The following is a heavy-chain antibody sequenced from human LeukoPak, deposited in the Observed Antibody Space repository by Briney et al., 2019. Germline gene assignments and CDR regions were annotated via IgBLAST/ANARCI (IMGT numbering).Heavy chain of an antibody. Sequence: SETLSLTCTVSGGSISSYYWSWIRQPPGKGLGWIGYIYYSGSTNYNPSLKSRVTISVDTSKNQFSLKLSSVTAADTAVYYCARSWVVPAAPDYWGQGTLVTVSS. V-gene: IGHV4-59*01. CDR1: GGSISSYY. CDR3: ARSWVVPAAPDY. J-gene: IGHJ4*02. CDR2: IYYSGST. D-gene: IGHD2-2*01.